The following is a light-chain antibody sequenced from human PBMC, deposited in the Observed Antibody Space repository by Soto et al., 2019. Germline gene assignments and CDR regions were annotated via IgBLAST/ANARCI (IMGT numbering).Light chain of an antibody. Sequence: ALTQPRSVSWSPGQSVTVSCIGTSSDVGDYNSVSWYQQHPGKAPKLMIYDVSKRPSGVPDRFSGSKSGNTASLTISGLQAEDEADYYCCSYVGGYSYVFGIGTKVNVL. J-gene: IGLJ1*01. V-gene: IGLV2-11*01. CDR2: DVS. CDR3: CSYVGGYSYV. CDR1: SSDVGDYNS.